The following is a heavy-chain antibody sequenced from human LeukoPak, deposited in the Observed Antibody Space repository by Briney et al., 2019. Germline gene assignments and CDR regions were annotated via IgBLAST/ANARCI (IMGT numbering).Heavy chain of an antibody. D-gene: IGHD6-19*01. CDR1: GFTFSTYA. V-gene: IGHV3-23*01. J-gene: IGHJ4*02. CDR2: ISGNGDNI. CDR3: AKGGSSGWSNPPFFDF. Sequence: GGSLRLSCAASGFTFSTYAMNWVRQAPGKGLEWVSTISGNGDNIYYADSVKGRFTSPRDNSRNTLYLQMKSLRAEDTAVYYCAKGGSSGWSNPPFFDFRGQGTLVTVSS.